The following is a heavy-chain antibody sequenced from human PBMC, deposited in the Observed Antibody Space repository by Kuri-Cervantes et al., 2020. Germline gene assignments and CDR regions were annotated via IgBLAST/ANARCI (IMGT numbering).Heavy chain of an antibody. CDR3: ARGVASPNWFDP. CDR1: GGSISSSSYY. CDR2: IYYSGST. D-gene: IGHD2-15*01. Sequence: SETLSLTCTVSGGSISSSSYYWSWIRQHPGKGLEWIGYIYYSGSTYYNPSLKSRVTISVDTSKNQFSLKLSSVTAADTAVYYCARGVASPNWFDPWGQGTLVTVSS. V-gene: IGHV4-31*03. J-gene: IGHJ5*02.